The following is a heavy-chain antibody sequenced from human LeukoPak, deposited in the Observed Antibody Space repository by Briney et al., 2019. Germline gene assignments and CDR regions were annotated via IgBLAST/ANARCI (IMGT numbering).Heavy chain of an antibody. CDR2: IVSGGST. D-gene: IGHD4-17*01. V-gene: IGHV4-39*02. CDR3: VRDYGHFVQGN. Sequence: WVRQSPGQGLEWIGSIVSGGSTYHNPSLKSRITMSIDTSNNQFSLKLSFVTAADTAIYYCVRDYGHFVQGNWGQGTLVTVSS. J-gene: IGHJ4*02.